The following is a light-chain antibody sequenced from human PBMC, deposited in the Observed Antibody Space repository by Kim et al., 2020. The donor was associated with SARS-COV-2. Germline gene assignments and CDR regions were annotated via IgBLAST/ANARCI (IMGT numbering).Light chain of an antibody. CDR2: KAS. Sequence: SASVGDRVTITCRASQSISSWLAWYQQKPGKAPKLLIYKASTLESGVPSSFSGSGSGTEFTLTISSLQPDDFATYYCQQYNSYPLSFGGGSKVEIK. CDR3: QQYNSYPLS. V-gene: IGKV1-5*03. CDR1: QSISSW. J-gene: IGKJ4*01.